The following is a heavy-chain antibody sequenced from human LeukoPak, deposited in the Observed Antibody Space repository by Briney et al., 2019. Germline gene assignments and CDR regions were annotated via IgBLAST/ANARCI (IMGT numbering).Heavy chain of an antibody. CDR2: IIPIFGTA. J-gene: IGHJ5*02. CDR3: ARDYLIAAAVGNWFDP. CDR1: GGTFSSYA. V-gene: IGHV1-69*05. Sequence: SVKVSCKASGGTFSSYAISWVRQAPGQGLERMGRIIPIFGTANYAQKFQGRVTITTDESTSTAYMELSSLRSEDTAVYYCARDYLIAAAVGNWFDPWGQGTLVTVSS. D-gene: IGHD6-13*01.